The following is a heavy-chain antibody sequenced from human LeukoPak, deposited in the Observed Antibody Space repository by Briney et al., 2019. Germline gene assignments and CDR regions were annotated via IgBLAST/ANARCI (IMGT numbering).Heavy chain of an antibody. J-gene: IGHJ4*02. D-gene: IGHD3-10*01. V-gene: IGHV3-30-3*01. CDR2: ISYYGSRQ. CDR3: VKDRTGTYTRDY. Sequence: GRSLRLSCAATGFTVSNYAIHWGRQAPGKGLEWVAFISYYGSRQHYADSVEGRFTISRDNSKNTLNLQMNSLRGEDTAVYYCVKDRTGTYTRDYWGQGTLVTVSS. CDR1: GFTVSNYA.